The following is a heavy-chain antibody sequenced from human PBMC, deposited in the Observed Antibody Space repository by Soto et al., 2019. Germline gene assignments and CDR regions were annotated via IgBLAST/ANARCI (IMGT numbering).Heavy chain of an antibody. CDR3: ARGSGIVALPGELEDVKYDY. CDR2: INESGST. V-gene: IGHV4-34*01. Sequence: QVQLQQWGAGLVKPSETLSLSCAVYGQSFSGHSWAWIRKPPGKGPEWMGEINESGSTYYNPSLKSRVTISTDTSKNQFSLKLSSVSAADTAAYFCARGSGIVALPGELEDVKYDYWGQGTLVNVSS. CDR1: GQSFSGHS. J-gene: IGHJ4*02. D-gene: IGHD1-1*01.